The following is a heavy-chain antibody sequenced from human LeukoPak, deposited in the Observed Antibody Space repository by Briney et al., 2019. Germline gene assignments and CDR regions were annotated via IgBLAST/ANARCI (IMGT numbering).Heavy chain of an antibody. CDR2: IYTSGST. V-gene: IGHV4-4*07. D-gene: IGHD6-13*01. CDR1: GGSISSYY. J-gene: IGHJ4*02. Sequence: SETLSLTCTVSGGSISSYYWSWIRQPAGKGLEWIGRIYTSGSTNYNPSLKSRIIISLDTSKNQFSLKLSSVTAADTAVYYCARAAAAAFDYWGQGTLVTVSS. CDR3: ARAAAAAFDY.